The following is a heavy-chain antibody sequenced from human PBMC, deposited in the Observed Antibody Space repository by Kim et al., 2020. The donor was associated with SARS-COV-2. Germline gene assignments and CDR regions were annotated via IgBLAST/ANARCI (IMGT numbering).Heavy chain of an antibody. Sequence: GGSLRLSCAASGFTISGSAMSWVCQAPGKGLEWVSFISAGVGTTYYADSVKGRFTISRDNSKNTLFLQMSSLRADDTAIYYCARTSSTFKFPTWGQGTLVTVSS. V-gene: IGHV3-23*01. J-gene: IGHJ5*02. D-gene: IGHD1-7*01. CDR2: ISAGVGTT. CDR1: GFTISGSA. CDR3: ARTSSTFKFPT.